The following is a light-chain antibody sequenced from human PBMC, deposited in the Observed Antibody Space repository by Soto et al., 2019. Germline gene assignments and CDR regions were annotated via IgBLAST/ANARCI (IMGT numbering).Light chain of an antibody. CDR1: QSLLHSNGYNY. V-gene: IGKV2-28*01. CDR3: MQTLQTPWT. Sequence: DIVMTQSPLSLPVTPGEPASISCRSSQSLLHSNGYNYLDWYLQKPGQSPQLLINLCSHRASGVPDRFSGSASGTDFTLKITRVEAEDVGVYYCMQTLQTPWTFGQGTKVEIK. J-gene: IGKJ1*01. CDR2: LCS.